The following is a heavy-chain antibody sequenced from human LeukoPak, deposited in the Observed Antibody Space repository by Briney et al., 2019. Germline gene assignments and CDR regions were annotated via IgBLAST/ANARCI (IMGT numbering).Heavy chain of an antibody. D-gene: IGHD6-19*01. Sequence: ASVKVSCKASGYTFTNTGICWVRQAPGQGLEWMGWVSAYNGNTNYAQKFQGRVTMTTDTSTSTAYMELRSLRSDDTAVYFCARDAPQWRNAFDFWGQGTMVTVSS. CDR1: GYTFTNTG. V-gene: IGHV1-18*01. J-gene: IGHJ3*01. CDR2: VSAYNGNT. CDR3: ARDAPQWRNAFDF.